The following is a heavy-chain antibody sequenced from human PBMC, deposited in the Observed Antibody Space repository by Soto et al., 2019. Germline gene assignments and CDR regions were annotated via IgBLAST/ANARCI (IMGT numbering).Heavy chain of an antibody. J-gene: IGHJ4*02. CDR2: IKSKTDGETT. D-gene: IGHD3-9*01. CDR1: GFTFSKAW. V-gene: IGHV3-15*01. CDR3: TTVSGSLDDKDY. Sequence: GGSLRLSCAASGFTFSKAWMSWVRQATGKGLEWVGRIKSKTDGETTDYAAPVKGRFTISRDDSKNTLYLQMNSLKTEDTAVYYCTTVSGSLDDKDYWGQGTLVTVSS.